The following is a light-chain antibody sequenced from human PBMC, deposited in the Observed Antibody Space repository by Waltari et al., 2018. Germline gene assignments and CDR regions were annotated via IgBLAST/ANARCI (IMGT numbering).Light chain of an antibody. Sequence: IQLTQSPSSLSASVADRVTITCRASRNIAIWLAWYQQKPGKAPKLLISTASSLQSGVPLRFSGSGSGTDFTLTISNLQPEDFATYYCQHSDGFPWAFGQGTRVELK. CDR3: QHSDGFPWA. CDR2: TAS. CDR1: RNIAIW. V-gene: IGKV1-12*01. J-gene: IGKJ1*01.